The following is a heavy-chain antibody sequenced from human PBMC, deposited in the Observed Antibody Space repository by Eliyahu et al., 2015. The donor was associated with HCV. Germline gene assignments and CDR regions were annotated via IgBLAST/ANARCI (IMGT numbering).Heavy chain of an antibody. CDR2: IRHGGPP. V-gene: IGHV4-34*01. Sequence: QVQLQQWGAGLLKPSETLSLTCAVHGDSLSGYYWSWIRQPPGKGLEWIGEIRHGGPPTYIASLKSRATISLDTSKNQFSLKLTSVTAADTAVYYCARMGRDDHSNSIDYWGQGTLVTVSS. CDR3: ARMGRDDHSNSIDY. J-gene: IGHJ4*02. CDR1: GDSLSGYY. D-gene: IGHD4-11*01.